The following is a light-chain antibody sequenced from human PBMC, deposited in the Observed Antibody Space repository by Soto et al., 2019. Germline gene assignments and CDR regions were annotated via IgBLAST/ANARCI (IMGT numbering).Light chain of an antibody. CDR2: DAS. CDR1: QTVNAW. V-gene: IGKV1-5*01. CDR3: QQYNTHSGT. Sequence: DIQMTQSPSTLSASLGDRVTITCRASQTVNAWLAWYQHKPGKAPKPLIYDASILESGVPARFSGSGSGTEFILTISSLQTDDVGTYYCQQYNTHSGTFGQGTKVEIK. J-gene: IGKJ1*01.